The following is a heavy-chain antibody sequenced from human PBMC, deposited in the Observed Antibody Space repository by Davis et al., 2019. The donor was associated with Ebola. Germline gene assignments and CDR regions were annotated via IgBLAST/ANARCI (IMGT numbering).Heavy chain of an antibody. CDR2: ITGSGGST. D-gene: IGHD2/OR15-2a*01. J-gene: IGHJ4*02. CDR3: AKILLPDF. CDR1: GFPFNTYA. Sequence: PGGSLRLSCAASGFPFNTYALSWVRQASWKGLEWVAAITGSGGSTGYADSVKGRFTISRDNSKNTLYLQMNSLLAEDTAVYYCAKILLPDFWGQGTLVTVSS. V-gene: IGHV3-23*01.